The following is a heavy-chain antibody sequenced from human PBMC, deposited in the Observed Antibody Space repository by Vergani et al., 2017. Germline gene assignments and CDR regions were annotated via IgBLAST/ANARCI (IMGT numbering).Heavy chain of an antibody. D-gene: IGHD2-2*01. Sequence: QVQLVESGGGVVQPGGSLRLSCAASGFTFSSYGMHWVRQAPGKGLEWVAVISYDGSNKYYADSVKGRFTISRDNSKNTLYLQMNSLRAEDTAVYYCAKDRAAAARYYYYYGMDVWGQGTTVTVSS. CDR2: ISYDGSNK. J-gene: IGHJ6*02. CDR1: GFTFSSYG. CDR3: AKDRAAAARYYYYYGMDV. V-gene: IGHV3-30*18.